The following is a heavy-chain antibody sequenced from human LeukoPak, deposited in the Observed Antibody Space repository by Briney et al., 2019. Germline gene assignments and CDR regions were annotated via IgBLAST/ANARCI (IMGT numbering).Heavy chain of an antibody. D-gene: IGHD6-13*01. J-gene: IGHJ3*02. CDR3: ARHVIAAASDAFDI. Sequence: SETRSLTCAVYGGSFSGYYWSWIRQPPGKGLEWIGEINHSGSTNYNPSLKSRVTISVDTSKNQFSLKLSSVTAADTAVYYCARHVIAAASDAFDIWGQGTMVTVSS. V-gene: IGHV4-34*01. CDR1: GGSFSGYY. CDR2: INHSGST.